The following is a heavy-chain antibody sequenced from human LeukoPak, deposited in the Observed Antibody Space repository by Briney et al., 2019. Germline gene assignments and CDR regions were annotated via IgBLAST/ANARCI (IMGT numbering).Heavy chain of an antibody. CDR1: GFTVSSNY. J-gene: IGHJ4*02. D-gene: IGHD6-19*01. Sequence: GGSLRLSCVASGFTVSSNYMSWVRQAPGKGLEWVSVIYSGGSTYYADSAKGRFTISRDNSKNTLYLQMNSLRVEDTAVYYCARDYGVAEGYWGQGTLVTVSS. CDR2: IYSGGST. CDR3: ARDYGVAEGY. V-gene: IGHV3-53*01.